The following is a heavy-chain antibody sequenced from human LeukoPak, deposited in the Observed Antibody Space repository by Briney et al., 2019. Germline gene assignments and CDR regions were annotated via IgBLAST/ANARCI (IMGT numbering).Heavy chain of an antibody. D-gene: IGHD3-3*01. J-gene: IGHJ4*02. CDR1: GFTFSSYW. V-gene: IGHV3-7*01. CDR2: IKQDGSET. Sequence: PGGSLRLSCAASGFTFSSYWMSWVRQAPGKGLEWVANIKQDGSETYYVESVKGRFTISRDNAKNSLYLQMNSLRAEDTAVYYCARDPASLYYDFWSGYYRVDYWGQGTLVTVSS. CDR3: ARDPASLYYDFWSGYYRVDY.